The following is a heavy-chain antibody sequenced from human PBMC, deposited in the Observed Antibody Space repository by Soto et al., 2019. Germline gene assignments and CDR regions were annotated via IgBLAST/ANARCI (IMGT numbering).Heavy chain of an antibody. Sequence: QVQLVQSGPEVKKPGASVKVSCKTSGYTFTSYGISWVRQAPGQGLEWMGWITTDKGKTTYAQKFQGRVTMTTDTSTSTAYMELRSLRSDDTAVYYWANRSPAFDYWGQGTLVTVSS. CDR1: GYTFTSYG. V-gene: IGHV1-18*01. CDR2: ITTDKGKT. J-gene: IGHJ4*02. CDR3: ANRSPAFDY.